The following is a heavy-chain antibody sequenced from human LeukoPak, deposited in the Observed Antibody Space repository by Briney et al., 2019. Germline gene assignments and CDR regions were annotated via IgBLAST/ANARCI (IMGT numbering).Heavy chain of an antibody. D-gene: IGHD3-10*01. CDR2: INHSGST. CDR1: GGSLSNYY. CDR3: ARGPTSGSDFAWFDP. V-gene: IGHV4-34*01. Sequence: EALSLTCAVYGGSLSNYYWSWIRQPPGKGLEWIGEINHSGSTKFYPSLKSRVTILVDMSKSQFSLELRSVTAADTAVYYCARGPTSGSDFAWFDPWGQGTLVTVSS. J-gene: IGHJ5*02.